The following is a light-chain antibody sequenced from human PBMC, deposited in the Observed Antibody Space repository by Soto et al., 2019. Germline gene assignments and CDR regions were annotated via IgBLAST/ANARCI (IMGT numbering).Light chain of an antibody. V-gene: IGKV1-39*01. CDR3: QQTYNTPPYT. CDR1: QSISSY. CDR2: AAN. Sequence: DIQMTQSPSSLSAFVGDRVTITCRASQSISSYLNWYQQKPGKAPSLLIYAANRLQSGVPSRFSGSGSGTFFTLTISTLQPDDSATYYCQQTYNTPPYTFGQGTKLEIK. J-gene: IGKJ2*01.